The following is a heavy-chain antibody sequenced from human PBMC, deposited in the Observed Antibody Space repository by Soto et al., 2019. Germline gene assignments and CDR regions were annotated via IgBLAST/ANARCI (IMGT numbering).Heavy chain of an antibody. J-gene: IGHJ3*02. V-gene: IGHV5-51*01. D-gene: IGHD3-3*01. CDR3: ARPPRHYDFWSGYTRSDAFEI. Sequence: GESLKISCKGSGYSFTSYWIGWVRQMPGKGLEWMGIIYPGDSDTRYSPSFQGQVTISADKSISTAYLQWSSLKASDTAMYYCARPPRHYDFWSGYTRSDAFEIWGQGTMVTVSS. CDR2: IYPGDSDT. CDR1: GYSFTSYW.